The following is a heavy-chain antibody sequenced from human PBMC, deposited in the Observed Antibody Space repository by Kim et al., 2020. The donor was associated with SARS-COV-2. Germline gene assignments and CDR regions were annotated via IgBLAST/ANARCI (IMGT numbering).Heavy chain of an antibody. CDR3: AKDFIAARQGYYYGMDV. D-gene: IGHD6-6*01. Sequence: GGSLRLSCAASGFTFSSYAMSWVRQAPGKGLEWVSAISGSGGSTYYADSVKGRFTISRDNSKNTLYLQMNSLRAEDTAVYYCAKDFIAARQGYYYGMDVWGQGTTVTVSS. V-gene: IGHV3-23*01. CDR1: GFTFSSYA. J-gene: IGHJ6*02. CDR2: ISGSGGST.